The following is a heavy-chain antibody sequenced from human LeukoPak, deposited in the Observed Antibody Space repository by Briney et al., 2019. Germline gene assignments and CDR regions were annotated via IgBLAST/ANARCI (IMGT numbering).Heavy chain of an antibody. D-gene: IGHD3-10*01. Sequence: SVKVSCKASGGTFSSYTISWVRQAPGQGLEWMGRIIPILGIANYAQKFQGRVTITADKSTSTAYMELSSLRSEDTAVYYCARGYAFTVRFDYWGQGTLVTVSS. CDR3: ARGYAFTVRFDY. CDR1: GGTFSSYT. V-gene: IGHV1-69*02. CDR2: IIPILGIA. J-gene: IGHJ4*02.